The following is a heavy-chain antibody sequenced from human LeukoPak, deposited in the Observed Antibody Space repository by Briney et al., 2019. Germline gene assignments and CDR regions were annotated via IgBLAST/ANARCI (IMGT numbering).Heavy chain of an antibody. CDR2: ISYDGSNK. CDR1: GFTFSSYG. J-gene: IGHJ4*02. D-gene: IGHD2-15*01. CDR3: ARGVRGVADTPFDY. V-gene: IGHV3-30*03. Sequence: GGSLRLSCAASGFTFSSYGMHWVRQAPGKGLEWVAVISYDGSNKYYADSVKGRFTISRDNSKNTLYLQMNSLRAEDTAVYYCARGVRGVADTPFDYWGQGTLVTVSS.